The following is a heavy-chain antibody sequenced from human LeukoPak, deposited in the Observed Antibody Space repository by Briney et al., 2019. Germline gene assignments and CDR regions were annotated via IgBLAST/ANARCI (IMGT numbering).Heavy chain of an antibody. CDR2: IYYSGST. D-gene: IGHD5-24*01. V-gene: IGHV4-30-4*01. J-gene: IGHJ4*02. CDR3: ASSVIVVEMATIEY. Sequence: SQTLSLTCTVSGGSISSGDYYWSWIRQPPGKGLEWIGYIYYSGSTYYNPSLKSRVTISVDTSKNQFSLKLSSVTAADTAVYYCASSVIVVEMATIEYWGQGTLVTVSS. CDR1: GGSISSGDYY.